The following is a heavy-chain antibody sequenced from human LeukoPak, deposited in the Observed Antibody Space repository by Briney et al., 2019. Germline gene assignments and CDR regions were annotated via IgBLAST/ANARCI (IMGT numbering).Heavy chain of an antibody. D-gene: IGHD3-10*02. V-gene: IGHV3-30*02. J-gene: IGHJ6*04. Sequence: GGSLRLSCEASGLSFGDYTMHWVRQAPGKGLEWVAYIQYDGSNQQYADSVKGRFSISRDSSKNILYLQMNSLRAEDTAVYYCAELGITMIGGVWGKGTTVTISS. CDR2: IQYDGSNQ. CDR3: AELGITMIGGV. CDR1: GLSFGDYT.